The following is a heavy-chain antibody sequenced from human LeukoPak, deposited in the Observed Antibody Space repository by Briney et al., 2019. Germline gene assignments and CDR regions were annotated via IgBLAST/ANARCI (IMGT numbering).Heavy chain of an antibody. D-gene: IGHD3-16*01. J-gene: IGHJ4*02. Sequence: GGSLRLSCAASGFTFSDYYMSWIRQAPGKGLEWVSYISSSSSSSGNTKYYADSVKGRFTISRDNGKNSLYLHMNSLRDEDTAVYYCARDVPFVHGGGGQGTLVTVSS. CDR2: ISSSSSSSGNTK. V-gene: IGHV3-11*01. CDR1: GFTFSDYY. CDR3: ARDVPFVHGG.